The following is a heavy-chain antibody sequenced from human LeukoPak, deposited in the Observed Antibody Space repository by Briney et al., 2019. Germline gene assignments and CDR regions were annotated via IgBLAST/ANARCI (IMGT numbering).Heavy chain of an antibody. CDR1: GGTFSSYV. CDR2: IIPIFGTA. J-gene: IGHJ4*02. D-gene: IGHD4-17*01. V-gene: IGHV1-69*13. Sequence: ASVEVSCKASGGTFSSYVISWARQAPGQGLEWMGGIIPIFGTANYAQKFQGRVTITADESTSTAYMELSSLRSEDTAVYYCARGNYGDHEGYWGQGTLVTVSS. CDR3: ARGNYGDHEGY.